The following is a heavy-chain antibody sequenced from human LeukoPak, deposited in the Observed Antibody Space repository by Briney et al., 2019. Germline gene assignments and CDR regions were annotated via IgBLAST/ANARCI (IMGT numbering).Heavy chain of an antibody. Sequence: PSETLSLTCAVYGGSFSGYYWSWIRQPPGKGLEWIGEINHSGSTNYNPSLKSRVTISVDTSKNQFSLKLSSVTAADTAVYYCARGPGPLGRGKNRKSLYYFDYWGQGTLVTVSS. CDR3: ARGPGPLGRGKNRKSLYYFDY. CDR2: INHSGST. V-gene: IGHV4-34*01. CDR1: GGSFSGYY. D-gene: IGHD3-16*01. J-gene: IGHJ4*02.